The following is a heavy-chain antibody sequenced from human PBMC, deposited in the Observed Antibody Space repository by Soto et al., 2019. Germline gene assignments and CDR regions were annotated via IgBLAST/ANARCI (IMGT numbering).Heavy chain of an antibody. CDR1: GDSVSSNSAA. CDR3: ARDNPATILDYSYGMDV. J-gene: IGHJ6*02. CDR2: TYYRSKWYN. D-gene: IGHD5-12*01. Sequence: PSQTLSLTCAISGDSVSSNSAAWNWIRQSPSRGLEWLGRTYYRSKWYNDYAVSVKSRITINPDTSKNQFSLQLNSVTPEDTAVYYCARDNPATILDYSYGMDVWGQGTTVTVPS. V-gene: IGHV6-1*01.